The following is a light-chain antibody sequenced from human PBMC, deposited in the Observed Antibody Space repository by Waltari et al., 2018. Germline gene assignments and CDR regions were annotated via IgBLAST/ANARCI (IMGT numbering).Light chain of an antibody. V-gene: IGLV2-14*03. CDR3: SSKTTRDTRL. J-gene: IGLJ3*02. CDR1: SSDIGAYNA. CDR2: DVH. Sequence: QSALTQPASVSGSPGQPITSSCPGTSSDIGAYNAVAWYQQHPGKAPKVVIYDVHNRPSGVSHRFSGSMSGNTASLTISGLQTEDEADYYCSSKTTRDTRLFGGGTKLTVL.